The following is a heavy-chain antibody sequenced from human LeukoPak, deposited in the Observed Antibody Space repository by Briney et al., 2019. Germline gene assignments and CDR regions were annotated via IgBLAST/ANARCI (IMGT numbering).Heavy chain of an antibody. CDR2: LSGSGDTI. Sequence: GGSLRLSCAGSGFTFSSYAMSWVRQAPEKGLEWVSVLSGSGDTIYYADSVKGRFTNSRDNSKNTLYLQMSNLRAEDTAVYYCAKDRREYCSTITCYLFDYWGQGTLVTVSS. CDR3: AKDRREYCSTITCYLFDY. J-gene: IGHJ4*02. V-gene: IGHV3-23*01. CDR1: GFTFSSYA. D-gene: IGHD2-2*01.